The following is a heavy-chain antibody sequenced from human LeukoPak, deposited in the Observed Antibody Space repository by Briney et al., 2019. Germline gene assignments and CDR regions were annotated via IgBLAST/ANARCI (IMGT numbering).Heavy chain of an antibody. D-gene: IGHD6-19*01. V-gene: IGHV3-7*01. CDR1: GFTFSSYS. Sequence: GGSLRLSCAASGFTFSSYSMIWVRQAPGQGLEWVANIKQDGSEESYVDSVKGRFTISRDNAKNSLYLQMNSLRAEDTAVYYCARARTSGDEALAGNYWGQGTLVTVSS. CDR3: ARARTSGDEALAGNY. CDR2: IKQDGSEE. J-gene: IGHJ4*02.